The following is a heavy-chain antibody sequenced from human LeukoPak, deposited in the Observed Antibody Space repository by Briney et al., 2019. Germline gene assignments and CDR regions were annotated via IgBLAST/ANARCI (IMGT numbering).Heavy chain of an antibody. CDR3: TTALDLNYYDSSGYFFWASYYFDY. J-gene: IGHJ4*02. CDR1: GFTFSNAW. CDR2: IKSKTDGGTT. V-gene: IGHV3-15*01. Sequence: GGSLTLSCAASGFTFSNAWMSWVRQAPGKGLEWVGRIKSKTDGGTTDYAAPVKGRYTISRDDSKNTLYLQMNSLKTEDTAVYYCTTALDLNYYDSSGYFFWASYYFDYWGQGTLVTVSS. D-gene: IGHD3-22*01.